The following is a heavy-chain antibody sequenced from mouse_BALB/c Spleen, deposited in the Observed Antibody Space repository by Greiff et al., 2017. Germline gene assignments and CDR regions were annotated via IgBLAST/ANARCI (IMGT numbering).Heavy chain of an antibody. Sequence: EVQLVESGGGLVKPGGSLKLSCAASGFTFSSYAMSWVRQTPEKRLEWVASISSGGSTYYPDSVKGRFTISRDNASNILYLQMSSLRSEDTAMYYCAIYYGYGYFDYWGQGTTLTVSS. J-gene: IGHJ2*01. CDR3: AIYYGYGYFDY. CDR1: GFTFSSYA. V-gene: IGHV5-6-5*01. D-gene: IGHD1-2*01. CDR2: ISSGGST.